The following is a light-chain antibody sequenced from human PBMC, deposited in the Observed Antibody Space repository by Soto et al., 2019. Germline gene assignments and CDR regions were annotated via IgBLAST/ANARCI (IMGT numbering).Light chain of an antibody. J-gene: IGLJ1*01. V-gene: IGLV1-47*01. CDR1: NSNSGRES. Sequence: QSVLTQPPSASWTPGQRVTISCSGSNSNSGRESVHWYQHLRRTAPKLLIDRNNRRPSGVPDRFFGSKSGTSVSLVISGLGSVYEADYYCAAWDGSLSVVYVFGTGSRSPS. CDR3: AAWDGSLSVVYV. CDR2: RNN.